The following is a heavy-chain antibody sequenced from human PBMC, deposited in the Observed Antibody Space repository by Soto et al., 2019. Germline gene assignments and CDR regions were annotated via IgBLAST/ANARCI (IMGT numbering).Heavy chain of an antibody. J-gene: IGHJ5*02. D-gene: IGHD2-8*01. CDR1: GGSISSGGYS. Sequence: QLQLQESGSGLVKPSQTLSLTCAVSGGSISSGGYSWSLIRQPPGKGLDGIVYIYHSGSTSYNPSFKSRVTISVDRSKNQCSLKLSSVTAADTAVYYGARGEGTNQGNWFDPWGQGTLVTVSS. V-gene: IGHV4-30-2*01. CDR3: ARGEGTNQGNWFDP. CDR2: IYHSGST.